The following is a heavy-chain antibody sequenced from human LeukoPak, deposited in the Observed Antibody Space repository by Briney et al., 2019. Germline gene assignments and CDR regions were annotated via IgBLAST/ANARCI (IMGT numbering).Heavy chain of an antibody. J-gene: IGHJ4*02. CDR3: ARRLRRNYFDY. D-gene: IGHD4-17*01. CDR2: ISSSGSTI. CDR1: GFTFSSYE. V-gene: IGHV3-48*03. Sequence: GGSLRLSCAASGFTFSSYEMNWVRQAPGKGREWVSYISSSGSTIYYADSVKGRFTISRENAKNSLYLQMNSLRAEDTAVYYCARRLRRNYFDYWGQGTLVTVSS.